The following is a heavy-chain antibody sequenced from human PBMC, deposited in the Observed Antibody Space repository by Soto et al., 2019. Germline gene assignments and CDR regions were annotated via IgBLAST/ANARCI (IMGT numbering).Heavy chain of an antibody. CDR1: GFSFSTYE. V-gene: IGHV3-48*03. CDR2: ISKSGIDI. CDR3: APRKYGSFNIGAFDI. J-gene: IGHJ3*02. Sequence: EVQLVESGGGLVQPGGSLRLSCAASGFSFSTYEMNWVRQAPGKGLEWVSYISKSGIDIYYADSVKGRFTISRDNANNSLYLQMNGLRAEDTAVYYCAPRKYGSFNIGAFDIWGQGTMVTVSS. D-gene: IGHD1-26*01.